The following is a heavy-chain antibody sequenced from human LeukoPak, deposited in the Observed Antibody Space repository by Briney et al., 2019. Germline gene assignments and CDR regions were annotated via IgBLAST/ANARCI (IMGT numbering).Heavy chain of an antibody. Sequence: EASVKVSCKASGYTFTGYYMHWVRQAPGQGLEWMGWINPNSGGTNYAQKFQGRVTMTRDTSISTAYMELSRLRSDDTAVYYCARDSKDCSGGSCYSGVYWGQGTLVTVSS. CDR2: INPNSGGT. J-gene: IGHJ4*02. CDR1: GYTFTGYY. CDR3: ARDSKDCSGGSCYSGVY. V-gene: IGHV1-2*02. D-gene: IGHD2-15*01.